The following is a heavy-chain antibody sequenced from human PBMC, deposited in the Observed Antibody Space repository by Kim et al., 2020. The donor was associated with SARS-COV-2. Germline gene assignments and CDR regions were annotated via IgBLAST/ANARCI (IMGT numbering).Heavy chain of an antibody. Sequence: GGSLRLSCAASGFTFSSYGMHWVRQAPGKGLEWVAVIWYDGSNKYYADSVKGRFTISRDNSKNTLYLQMNSLRAEDTAVYYCAKGPSILTGYFYAFDIWG. J-gene: IGHJ3*02. CDR1: GFTFSSYG. CDR3: AKGPSILTGYFYAFDI. D-gene: IGHD3-9*01. V-gene: IGHV3-33*06. CDR2: IWYDGSNK.